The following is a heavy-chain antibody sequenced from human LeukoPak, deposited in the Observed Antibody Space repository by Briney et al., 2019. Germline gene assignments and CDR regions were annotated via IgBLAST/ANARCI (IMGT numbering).Heavy chain of an antibody. V-gene: IGHV4-59*08. J-gene: IGHJ6*02. D-gene: IGHD3-10*02. CDR1: GGPISSYY. Sequence: SETLSLTCTVSGGPISSYYWSWLRQPPGKGLEWIGYIYYSGSTNYNPSLKSRVTISVDTSKNQFSLKLSSVTAADTAVYYCARHNDYYVVGGMDVWGQGTTVTVSS. CDR3: ARHNDYYVVGGMDV. CDR2: IYYSGST.